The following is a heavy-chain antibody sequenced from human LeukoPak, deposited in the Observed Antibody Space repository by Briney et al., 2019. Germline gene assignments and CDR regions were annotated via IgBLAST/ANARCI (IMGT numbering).Heavy chain of an antibody. Sequence: GRSLRLSCAASGFTFSSYWMSWVRQAPGKGLEWVANIKQDGSDKYYVDSVKGRFTISRDNAKNSLYLQMNSLRADDTAVYYCARRPKVGATYYFDYWGQGTLVTVSS. D-gene: IGHD1-26*01. J-gene: IGHJ4*02. V-gene: IGHV3-7*01. CDR2: IKQDGSDK. CDR3: ARRPKVGATYYFDY. CDR1: GFTFSSYW.